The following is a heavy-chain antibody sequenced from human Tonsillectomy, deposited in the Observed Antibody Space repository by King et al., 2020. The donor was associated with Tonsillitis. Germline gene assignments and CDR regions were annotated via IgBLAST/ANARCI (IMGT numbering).Heavy chain of an antibody. CDR3: ARDYRDYYDSSGFQGAFDF. J-gene: IGHJ3*01. CDR1: GGTFSSYA. Sequence: VQLVESGAEVKKPGSSVKVFCKASGGTFSSYALSWVRQTPGQGLEGMGGIIPSFGTANYAQKFQGRFTITADESTSTAYMEVSSLTSEETAVYYCARDYRDYYDSSGFQGAFDFWGQGTMVTVSS. CDR2: IIPSFGTA. D-gene: IGHD3-22*01. V-gene: IGHV1-69*01.